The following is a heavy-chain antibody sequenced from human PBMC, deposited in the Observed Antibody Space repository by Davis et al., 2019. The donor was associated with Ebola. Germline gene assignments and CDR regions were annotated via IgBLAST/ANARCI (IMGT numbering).Heavy chain of an antibody. CDR3: ARGDARGYDGDYYYYYGMDV. CDR2: INPNSGGT. D-gene: IGHD5-12*01. Sequence: ASVKVSCKASGYTFTGYYMHWVRQAPGQGLEWLGWINPNSGGTNYAQKFQGWVTMTRDTSISTAYMELSRLRSDDTAVYYCARGDARGYDGDYYYYYGMDVWGQGTTVTVSS. V-gene: IGHV1-2*04. CDR1: GYTFTGYY. J-gene: IGHJ6*02.